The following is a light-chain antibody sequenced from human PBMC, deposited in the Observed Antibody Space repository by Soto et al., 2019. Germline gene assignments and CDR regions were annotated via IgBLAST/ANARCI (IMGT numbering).Light chain of an antibody. CDR3: SSYTSSSTV. CDR2: DVS. CDR1: SSDVGGYNY. V-gene: IGLV2-14*01. J-gene: IGLJ1*01. Sequence: QSVLTQPASVSGSPGQSITISCTGTSSDVGGYNYVSWYQQHPGKAPKLMIYDVSNRPSGVSNRFSGSKSGNTASLTISGLQAEDGADYYCSSYTSSSTVFGTGTKVTVL.